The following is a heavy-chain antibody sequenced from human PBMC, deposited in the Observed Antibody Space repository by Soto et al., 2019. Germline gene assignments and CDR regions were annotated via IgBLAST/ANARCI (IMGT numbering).Heavy chain of an antibody. Sequence: QLQLQESGPGLVKPSETLSLTCTVSGGSISSSSYYWGWIRQPPGKGLEWIGSIYYSGSTYYNPSLKSRVTISVDTSKNQFSLKLSSVTAADTAVYYCARLVPAARDYYYYYGMDVWGQGTTVTVSS. CDR3: ARLVPAARDYYYYYGMDV. J-gene: IGHJ6*02. V-gene: IGHV4-39*01. CDR2: IYYSGST. D-gene: IGHD2-2*01. CDR1: GGSISSSSYY.